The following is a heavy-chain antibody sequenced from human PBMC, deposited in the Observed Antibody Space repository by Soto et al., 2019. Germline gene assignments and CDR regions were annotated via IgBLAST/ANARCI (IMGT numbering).Heavy chain of an antibody. CDR3: ARARYCRTTDCPRGYYFGMDV. D-gene: IGHD2-2*01. CDR1: GGSISGYY. J-gene: IGHJ6*02. CDR2: MYNTGST. V-gene: IGHV4-59*01. Sequence: SETLSLTCTVSGGSISGYYWSWIRQPPGKGLEWIGYMYNTGSTVYNPSFKSRVTISVDTSKNQFSLKLSSVTAADTALYYCARARYCRTTDCPRGYYFGMDVWGQGTTVTVSS.